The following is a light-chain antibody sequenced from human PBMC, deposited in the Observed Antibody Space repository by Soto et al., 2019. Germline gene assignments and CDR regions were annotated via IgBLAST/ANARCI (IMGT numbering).Light chain of an antibody. CDR1: SSNIGRNT. V-gene: IGLV1-44*01. J-gene: IGLJ3*02. Sequence: QSVLTQPPSASGTPGQRVSISCSGSSSNIGRNTVNWYQQLPGTAPKVLIYSNDQRPSGVPDRLSGSKSGTSASLAISGLQSEDEADYYCAAWDDSLNGQGVFGGGTKVTVL. CDR3: AAWDDSLNGQGV. CDR2: SND.